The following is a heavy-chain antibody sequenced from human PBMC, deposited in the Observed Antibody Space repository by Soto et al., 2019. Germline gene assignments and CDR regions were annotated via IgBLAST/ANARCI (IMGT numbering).Heavy chain of an antibody. V-gene: IGHV1-8*01. J-gene: IGHJ4*02. D-gene: IGHD5-12*01. CDR1: GYTFTSYD. Sequence: ASVKVSCKASGYTFTSYDINWVRQATGQGLEWMGWMNPNSGNTGYAQKFQGRVTMTRNTSISTAYMELSSLRSEDTAVYYCARPERGYSGYDFDYWGQGTLVTVSS. CDR3: ARPERGYSGYDFDY. CDR2: MNPNSGNT.